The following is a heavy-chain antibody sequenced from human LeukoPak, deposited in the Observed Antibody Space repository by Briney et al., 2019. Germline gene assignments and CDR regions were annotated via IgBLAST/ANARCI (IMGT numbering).Heavy chain of an antibody. CDR3: ARGLAAYYDFWSGYYIAFDI. Sequence: PSETLSLTCTVSGGSISSGDYYWSWIRQPPGKGLEWIGEINHSGSTNYNPSLKSRVTISVDTSKNQFSLKLSSVTAADTAVYYCARGLAAYYDFWSGYYIAFDIWGQGTMVTVSS. CDR1: GGSISSGDYY. D-gene: IGHD3-3*01. V-gene: IGHV4-39*07. CDR2: INHSGST. J-gene: IGHJ3*02.